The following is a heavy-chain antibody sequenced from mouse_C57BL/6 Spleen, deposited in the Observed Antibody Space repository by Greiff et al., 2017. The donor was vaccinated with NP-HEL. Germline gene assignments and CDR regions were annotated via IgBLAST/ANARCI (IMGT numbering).Heavy chain of an antibody. CDR3: ARYDYEDFDY. V-gene: IGHV1-82*01. J-gene: IGHJ2*01. CDR1: GYAFSSSW. Sequence: VQLQQSGPELVKPGASVKISCKASGYAFSSSWMNWVKQRPGKGLEWIGRIYPGDGDTNYNGKFKGKATLTADKSSSTAYMQLSSLTSEDSAVYFCARYDYEDFDYWGQGTTLTVSS. CDR2: IYPGDGDT. D-gene: IGHD2-4*01.